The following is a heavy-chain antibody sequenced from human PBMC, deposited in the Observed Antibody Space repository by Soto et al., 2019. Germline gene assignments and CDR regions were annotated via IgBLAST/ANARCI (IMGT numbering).Heavy chain of an antibody. CDR2: ISGSGGST. J-gene: IGHJ5*02. V-gene: IGHV3-23*01. D-gene: IGHD2-21*02. CDR1: GVTFSSYA. CDR3: AKTVSGVVVTASS. Sequence: GGSLRLSCAASGVTFSSYAMSWVRQAPGKGLEWVSAISGSGGSTYYADSVKGRFTISRDNSKNALYLQMNSLRAEDTAVYYCAKTVSGVVVTASSWGQGTLVTVSS.